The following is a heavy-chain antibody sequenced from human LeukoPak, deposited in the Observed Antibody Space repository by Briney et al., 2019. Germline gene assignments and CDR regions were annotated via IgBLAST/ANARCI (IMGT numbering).Heavy chain of an antibody. D-gene: IGHD2-2*01. V-gene: IGHV3-23*01. J-gene: IGHJ5*02. CDR1: GFTFSSYA. CDR2: ISASGGTT. CDR3: AKEPREYCSSTSCPNWIDP. Sequence: GGSLRLSCAASGFTFSSYAMSWVRQAPGKGLEWVSAISASGGTTYYADSVKGRFTISRDNSKNTLYLQMSGLRAEDTAVYYCAKEPREYCSSTSCPNWIDPWGQGTLVTVSS.